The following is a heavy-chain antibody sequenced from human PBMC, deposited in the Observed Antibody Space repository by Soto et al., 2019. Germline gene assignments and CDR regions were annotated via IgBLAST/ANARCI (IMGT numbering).Heavy chain of an antibody. CDR1: GGSFSGYY. Sequence: SETLSLTCAVYGGSFSGYYWSWIRQPPGKGLEWIGEINHSGSTNYNPSLKSRVTISVDTSKSQFSLKLSSVTAADTAVYYCARVMRVVIKYYFDYWGQGTLVTVSS. V-gene: IGHV4-34*01. CDR3: ARVMRVVIKYYFDY. D-gene: IGHD3-3*01. J-gene: IGHJ4*02. CDR2: INHSGST.